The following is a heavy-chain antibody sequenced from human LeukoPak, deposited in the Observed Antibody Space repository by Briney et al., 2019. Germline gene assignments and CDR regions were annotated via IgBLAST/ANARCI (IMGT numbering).Heavy chain of an antibody. V-gene: IGHV4-59*01. CDR1: GGSISIYY. CDR3: VRDRELNY. CDR2: TYNSGST. D-gene: IGHD3-10*01. Sequence: PAETLSLTCTASGGSISIYYWSWIRQPPGKGLEWLGYTYNSGSTLYNPSLKSRVTISVDTSRNEFSLRLTSVTAADAAVYYCVRDRELNYWGQGTLVTVSS. J-gene: IGHJ4*02.